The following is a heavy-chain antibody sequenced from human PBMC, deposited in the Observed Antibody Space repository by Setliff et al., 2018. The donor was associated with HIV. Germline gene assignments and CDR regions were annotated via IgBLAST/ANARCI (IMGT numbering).Heavy chain of an antibody. J-gene: IGHJ4*02. Sequence: AASVKVSCKASGYTFTNYYMHWVRQAPGQGLEWMGWINPNSGGTNYAQKFQGRVTMTRDTSISTAYMELSRPRSDDTAVYYCARTLPQYTNLFDYWGQGTLVTVSS. CDR1: GYTFTNYY. D-gene: IGHD5-18*01. CDR2: INPNSGGT. CDR3: ARTLPQYTNLFDY. V-gene: IGHV1-2*02.